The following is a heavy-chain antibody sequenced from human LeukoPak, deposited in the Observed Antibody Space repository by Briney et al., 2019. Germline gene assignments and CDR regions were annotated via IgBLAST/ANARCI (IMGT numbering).Heavy chain of an antibody. J-gene: IGHJ4*02. CDR2: INHSGST. D-gene: IGHD2-2*01. CDR3: ARVVVPAVPFDY. CDR1: GGSFSGYY. V-gene: IGHV4-34*01. Sequence: SETLSLTCAVYGGSFSGYYWSWIRQPPGKGLEWIGEINHSGSTNYNPSLKSRVTISVDTSKNQFSQKLSSVTAADTAVYYCARVVVPAVPFDYWGQGTLVTVSS.